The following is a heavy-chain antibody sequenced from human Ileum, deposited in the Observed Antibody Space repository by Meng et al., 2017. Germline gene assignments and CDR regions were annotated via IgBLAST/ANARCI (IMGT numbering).Heavy chain of an antibody. V-gene: IGHV1-2*02. CDR3: ARWGHHGELDY. CDR2: VDPKTGGT. Sequence: QGLLVQSWAVVKNPGASVKVSCKASGYTFSDYYVQWVRQAPGQGLEWLAWVDPKTGGTNSAQKFQDRVTMTSDTSATTAYMELTRLTSDDTAVYYCARWGHHGELDYWGQGTLVTVSS. J-gene: IGHJ4*02. CDR1: GYTFSDYY. D-gene: IGHD4-17*01.